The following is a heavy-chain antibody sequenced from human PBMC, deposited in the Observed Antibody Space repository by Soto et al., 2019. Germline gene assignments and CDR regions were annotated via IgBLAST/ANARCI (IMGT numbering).Heavy chain of an antibody. V-gene: IGHV3-30*18. J-gene: IGHJ4*02. CDR1: GFTFSSYG. CDR2: ISYDGSNK. Sequence: QVQLVESGGGVVQPGRSLRLSCAASGFTFSSYGMHWVRQAPGKGLEWVAVISYDGSNKYYADSVKGRFTISRDNSKNTLYLQMNSLRAEDTAVYYCAKDFPAHDILTEDYFDYWGQGTLVTFSS. CDR3: AKDFPAHDILTEDYFDY. D-gene: IGHD3-9*01.